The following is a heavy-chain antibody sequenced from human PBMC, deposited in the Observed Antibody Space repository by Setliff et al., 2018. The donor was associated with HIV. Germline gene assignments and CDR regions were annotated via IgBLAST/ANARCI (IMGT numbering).Heavy chain of an antibody. D-gene: IGHD5-12*01. CDR3: ARTSGDAYNYEGAFDV. CDR1: GDTFNNYG. V-gene: IGHV1-69*05. CDR2: IIPIFKSA. J-gene: IGHJ3*01. Sequence: SVKVSCKVSGDTFNNYGLNWVRQAPGQGLEWMGGIIPIFKSADYAQKFQGRVTITTDESTSTAYMDLSSLKSEDTAIYYCARTSGDAYNYEGAFDVWGQGTLVIVSS.